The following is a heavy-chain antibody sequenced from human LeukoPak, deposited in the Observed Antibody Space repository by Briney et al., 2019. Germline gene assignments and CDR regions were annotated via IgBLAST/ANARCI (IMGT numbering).Heavy chain of an antibody. Sequence: GGSLRLSCAASGFTFSSYWMSWVRQAPGKGLEWVSNIKQDGSEKYYVDSVKGRFTISRDNAKNSLYLQMNSLRAEDTAVYYCAREYDFWSGYPDAIDIWGQGTMVTVSS. CDR3: AREYDFWSGYPDAIDI. CDR1: GFTFSSYW. V-gene: IGHV3-7*01. CDR2: IKQDGSEK. J-gene: IGHJ3*02. D-gene: IGHD3-3*01.